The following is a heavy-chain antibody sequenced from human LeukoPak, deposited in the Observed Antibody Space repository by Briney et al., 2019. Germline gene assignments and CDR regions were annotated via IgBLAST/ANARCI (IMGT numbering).Heavy chain of an antibody. CDR1: GGSINSYY. D-gene: IGHD4-11*01. J-gene: IGHJ2*01. V-gene: IGHV4-59*01. Sequence: SETLSLTCTVSGGSINSYYWSWIRQPPGKGLEWIGYISYSGSTNYNPSLESRVTISVDTSKNQFSLKLSSVTAADTAVFYCARDPSKTGPPDLWGRGTLVTVSS. CDR3: ARDPSKTGPPDL. CDR2: ISYSGST.